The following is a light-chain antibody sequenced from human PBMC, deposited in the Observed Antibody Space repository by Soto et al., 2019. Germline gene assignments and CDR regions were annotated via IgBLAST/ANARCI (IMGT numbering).Light chain of an antibody. V-gene: IGKV3D-20*02. J-gene: IGKJ5*01. CDR3: QQRNSWPPTFT. CDR1: QSVSSSY. Sequence: EIVLTQSPGILSLSPGERATLSCRASQSVSSSYLAWYQQKPGQAPRLLIYGASTRATGIPARFSGSGSGTDFTLTISSLEPEDFAVYYCQQRNSWPPTFTFGQGTRLEIK. CDR2: GAS.